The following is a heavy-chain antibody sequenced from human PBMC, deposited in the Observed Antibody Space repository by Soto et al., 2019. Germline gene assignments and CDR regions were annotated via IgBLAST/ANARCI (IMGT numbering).Heavy chain of an antibody. V-gene: IGHV1-2*02. CDR1: GYTFTGYY. J-gene: IGHJ5*02. Sequence: ASVKVSCKASGYTFTGYYMHWVRQAPGQGLEWMGWINPNSGGTNYAQKFQGRVTMTRDTPISTAYMELSRLRSDDTAVYYCARDATPLRYFDWLLYVNWFDPWGQGTLVTVSS. CDR3: ARDATPLRYFDWLLYVNWFDP. CDR2: INPNSGGT. D-gene: IGHD3-9*01.